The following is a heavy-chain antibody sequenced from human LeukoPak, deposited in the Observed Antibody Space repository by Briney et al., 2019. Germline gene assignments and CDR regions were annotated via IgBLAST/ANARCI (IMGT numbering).Heavy chain of an antibody. CDR1: GGSISSGSYY. V-gene: IGHV4-61*02. CDR3: ARGDGYNYGYAFDI. CDR2: IYTSGST. D-gene: IGHD5-24*01. J-gene: IGHJ3*02. Sequence: SQTLSLTCTVSGGSISSGSYYWSWIRQPAGKGLEWIGRIYTSGSTNYNPSLKSRVTISVDTSKNQFSLKLSSVTAADTAVYYCARGDGYNYGYAFDIWGQGIMVTVSS.